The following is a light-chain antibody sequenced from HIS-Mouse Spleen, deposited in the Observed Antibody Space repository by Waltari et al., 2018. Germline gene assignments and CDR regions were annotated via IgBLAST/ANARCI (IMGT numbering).Light chain of an antibody. Sequence: QSALTQPASVSGSPGQSITISCTGTSSAVGGYNYVSWYQQHPGNAPKLMIYEVSNRPSGVSNRFSGSKSGNTASLTISGLQAEDEADYYCSSYTSSSTYVVFGGGTKLTVL. CDR3: SSYTSSSTYVV. V-gene: IGLV2-14*01. CDR1: SSAVGGYNY. J-gene: IGLJ2*01. CDR2: EVS.